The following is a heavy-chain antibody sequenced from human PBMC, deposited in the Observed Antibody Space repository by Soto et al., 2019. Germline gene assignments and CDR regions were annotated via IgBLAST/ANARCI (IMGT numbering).Heavy chain of an antibody. Sequence: GLEWMGGIIPIFGTANYAQKFQGRVTITADESTSTAYMELSSLRSEDTAVYYCAREEGYSYEKTFDYWGQGTLVTVSS. V-gene: IGHV1-69*01. CDR2: IIPIFGTA. CDR3: AREEGYSYEKTFDY. J-gene: IGHJ4*02. D-gene: IGHD5-18*01.